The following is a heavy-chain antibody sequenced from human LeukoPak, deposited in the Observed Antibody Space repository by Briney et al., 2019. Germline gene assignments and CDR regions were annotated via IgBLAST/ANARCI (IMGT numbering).Heavy chain of an antibody. CDR1: GFSFSSYT. J-gene: IGHJ4*02. Sequence: GGSLRLSCAASGFSFSSYTMSWVRQAPGEGLEWVSTITTSDGNTYYADSVKGRFTVSRDNSKNTLFLQMNSLRAEDTAVYYCAKDGGLWVSAHWGDSWGRGTLVTVSS. V-gene: IGHV3-23*01. CDR3: AKDGGLWVSAHWGDS. CDR2: ITTSDGNT. D-gene: IGHD7-27*01.